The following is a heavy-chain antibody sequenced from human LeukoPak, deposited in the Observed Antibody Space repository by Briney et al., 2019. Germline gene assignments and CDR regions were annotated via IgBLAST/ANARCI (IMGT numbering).Heavy chain of an antibody. V-gene: IGHV1-2*02. CDR3: ARDAWLVGTTNLYYFDY. D-gene: IGHD1-26*01. CDR2: INPNRGDT. J-gene: IGHJ4*02. CDR1: GSIFTDYY. Sequence: GASVKVSCKASGSIFTDYYMHWVRQAPGQGLEWMGWINPNRGDTNYAQKFQGRVTMTRDPSISTAYMALTRVRSDDTAVYYSARDAWLVGTTNLYYFDYWGQGTLVTVSS.